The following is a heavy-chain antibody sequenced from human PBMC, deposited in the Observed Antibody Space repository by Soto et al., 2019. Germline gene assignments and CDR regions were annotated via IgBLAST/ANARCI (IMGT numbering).Heavy chain of an antibody. CDR3: ARCSVEGNSWSYLMDV. V-gene: IGHV1-69*01. J-gene: IGHJ6*01. CDR1: GGTFNNYG. Sequence: QVQLVQSGAEVKKPGSSVKVSCKASGGTFNNYGVSWVRQAPGQGLEWMGGIIAIFATTNYAQKFRGRVTITADESTSTAYMQLSSLRSEDTAVYYCARCSVEGNSWSYLMDVWGQETTVTVSS. D-gene: IGHD6-13*01. CDR2: IIAIFATT.